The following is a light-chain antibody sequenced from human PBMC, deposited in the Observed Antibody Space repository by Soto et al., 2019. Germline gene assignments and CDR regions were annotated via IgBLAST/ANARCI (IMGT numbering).Light chain of an antibody. V-gene: IGKV1-39*01. CDR2: LAS. J-gene: IGKJ4*01. Sequence: DIQMTQAPPSLGAFIGDRVTITCRASQSINTHLDWYQQKPGKAPKVLIRLASTLQSGIPSRFSGSGSGTDFTLTISSLQSEDSAVYYCQQYKNWLALTFGGGTKVEIK. CDR1: QSINTH. CDR3: QQYKNWLALT.